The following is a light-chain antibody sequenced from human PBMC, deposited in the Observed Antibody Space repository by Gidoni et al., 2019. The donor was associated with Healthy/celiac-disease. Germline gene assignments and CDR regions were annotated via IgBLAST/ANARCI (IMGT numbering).Light chain of an antibody. J-gene: IGKJ4*01. CDR2: WAS. Sequence: DIVMTQSPASLAVSLGERATINCKSSQSVLYSSNNKNYLAWYQQKPGQPPKLLIYWASTRESGVPDRFSGSGSGTDFTLTISSLQAEDVAVYYCQQYYSTPLTFXGXTKVEIK. V-gene: IGKV4-1*01. CDR1: QSVLYSSNNKNY. CDR3: QQYYSTPLT.